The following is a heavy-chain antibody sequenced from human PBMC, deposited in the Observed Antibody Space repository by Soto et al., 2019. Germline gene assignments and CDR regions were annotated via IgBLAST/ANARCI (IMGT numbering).Heavy chain of an antibody. J-gene: IGHJ4*02. V-gene: IGHV3-74*01. D-gene: IGHD1-26*01. Sequence: EVQLVESGGALVQPGGSLRLSCAASGFTFSNYWMHWVRQAPGKGLVWISRMNSDGSNTVYADAVKGRSTISRDNAKNTLYLQMNSLRVEDTAVYYCATSTGGVSTGPTTYWGQGTLVTVSS. CDR1: GFTFSNYW. CDR3: ATSTGGVSTGPTTY. CDR2: MNSDGSNT.